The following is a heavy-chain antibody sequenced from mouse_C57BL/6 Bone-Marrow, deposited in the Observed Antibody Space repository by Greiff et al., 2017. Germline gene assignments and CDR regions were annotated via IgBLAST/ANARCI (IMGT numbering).Heavy chain of an antibody. V-gene: IGHV5-4*03. CDR3: ARLAFDY. Sequence: EVKLVESGGGLVKPGGSLKLSCAASGFTFSSYAMSWVRQTPEKRLEWVATISDGGSYTYYPDNVKGRFTISRDNAKNNLYLQMSHLKSEETAMYYCARLAFDYWGQGTTLTVSS. CDR1: GFTFSSYA. CDR2: ISDGGSYT. J-gene: IGHJ2*01.